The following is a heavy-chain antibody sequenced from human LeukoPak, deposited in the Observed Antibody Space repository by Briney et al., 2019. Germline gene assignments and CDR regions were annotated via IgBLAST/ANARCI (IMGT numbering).Heavy chain of an antibody. V-gene: IGHV3-7*01. D-gene: IGHD3-3*01. CDR1: GFIFSSYW. Sequence: TGGSLRLSXVASGFIFSSYWMSWVRQAPGKGLEWVANIKDDGNEQYYVDSVWGRFTIFRDNAKNSLYLKMNSLRVEDTDMYYCARDPYFDAFDMWGQGTMVTVSS. CDR3: ARDPYFDAFDM. CDR2: IKDDGNEQ. J-gene: IGHJ3*02.